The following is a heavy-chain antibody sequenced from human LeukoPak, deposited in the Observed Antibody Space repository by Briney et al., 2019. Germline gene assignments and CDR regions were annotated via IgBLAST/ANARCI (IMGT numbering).Heavy chain of an antibody. Sequence: GASVKVSCKTSGYTFTGYYMHWVRQAPGQGLEWMGWINPDSGATNYVQKFQGRVTMTRDTSISTAYMELSRLRSDDTAVYYCARAPPGQLEADYWGQGTLVTVSS. CDR3: ARAPPGQLEADY. D-gene: IGHD3-3*01. CDR2: INPDSGAT. J-gene: IGHJ4*02. V-gene: IGHV1-2*02. CDR1: GYTFTGYY.